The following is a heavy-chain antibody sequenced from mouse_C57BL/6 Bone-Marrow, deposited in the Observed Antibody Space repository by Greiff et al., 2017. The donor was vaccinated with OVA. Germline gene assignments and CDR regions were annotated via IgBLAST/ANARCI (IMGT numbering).Heavy chain of an antibody. CDR1: GFTFSSYA. V-gene: IGHV5-4*01. Sequence: DVKLVESGGGLVKPGGSLKLSCAASGFTFSSYAMTWVRQTPEKRLEWVATISDGGSTTYYPNNIKSLFTNTRYNAKNNLYLQMIHLKSEDTSMYYCARDRGLAGWGQGTTLTVSS. CDR3: ARDRGLAG. J-gene: IGHJ2*01. D-gene: IGHD1-1*02. CDR2: ISDGGSTT.